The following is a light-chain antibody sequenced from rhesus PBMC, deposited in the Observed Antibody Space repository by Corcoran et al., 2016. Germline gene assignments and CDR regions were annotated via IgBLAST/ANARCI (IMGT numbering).Light chain of an antibody. J-gene: IGKJ3*01. CDR2: KAA. CDR1: QGISSW. V-gene: IGKV1-22*01. Sequence: DIQMTQSPSSLSASVGDTVTITCRASQGISSWLAWYQQKPGKAPKPLIYKAAILQSGVPSSFSGSGSGTDFTLTINSLQSEDFATYYCQQYSSRPFTFGPGTKLDIK. CDR3: QQYSSRPFT.